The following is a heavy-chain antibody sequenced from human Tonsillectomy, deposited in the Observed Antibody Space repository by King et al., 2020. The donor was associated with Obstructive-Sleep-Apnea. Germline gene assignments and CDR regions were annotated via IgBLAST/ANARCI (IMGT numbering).Heavy chain of an antibody. Sequence: VQLVESGGGLVQPGGSLRLSCAASGFTFSDYWMHWVRHVPGKGLVWVSRINKDVSDTVYADSVEGRFTSSRDNAKNTMYLQINSLRVEDTAVYYCTRGTTPSEYFQHWGQGTLVTVSS. V-gene: IGHV3-74*01. CDR1: GFTFSDYW. J-gene: IGHJ1*01. CDR3: TRGTTPSEYFQH. CDR2: INKDVSDT. D-gene: IGHD1-14*01.